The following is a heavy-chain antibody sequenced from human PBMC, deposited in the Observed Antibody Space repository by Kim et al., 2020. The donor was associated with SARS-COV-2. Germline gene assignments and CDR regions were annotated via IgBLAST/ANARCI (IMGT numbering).Heavy chain of an antibody. CDR2: VHPNSGGT. D-gene: IGHD3-10*01. V-gene: IGHV1-2*06. CDR1: GYPFAGYY. J-gene: IGHJ5*02. Sequence: ASVKVSCRASGYPFAGYYLHWVRQAPGQGLEWMGRVHPNSGGTNYAQKFQDRVSMTRDTSTTTAYMELTGLRSDDTAVYYCARDYYDSGRAGRLNWFDPWGQGTLVTVSS. CDR3: ARDYYDSGRAGRLNWFDP.